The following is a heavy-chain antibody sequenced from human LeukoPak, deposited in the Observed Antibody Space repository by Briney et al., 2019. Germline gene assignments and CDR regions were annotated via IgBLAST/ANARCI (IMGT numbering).Heavy chain of an antibody. J-gene: IGHJ1*01. D-gene: IGHD2-21*02. Sequence: PSETLSLTCTVSGGSISSSSYYWGWIRQPPGKGLEWIGSIYYSGSTYYNPSLKSRVTISVDTSKNQFSLKLSSVTAADTAVYYCASTYCGGDCYSMRASEYFQHWGQGTLVTVSS. V-gene: IGHV4-39*07. CDR2: IYYSGST. CDR1: GGSISSSSYY. CDR3: ASTYCGGDCYSMRASEYFQH.